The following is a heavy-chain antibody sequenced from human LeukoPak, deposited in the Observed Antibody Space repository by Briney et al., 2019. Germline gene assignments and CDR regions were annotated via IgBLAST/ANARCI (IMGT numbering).Heavy chain of an antibody. J-gene: IGHJ4*02. D-gene: IGHD4-17*01. CDR3: ARDPNDYGDPIFDY. V-gene: IGHV3-30-3*01. Sequence: GRSLRLSCAASGFTFSSYAMHWVRQAPGKGLEWVAVISYDGSNKYYADSVKGRFTISRDNSKSTLYLQMNSLRAEDTAVYYCARDPNDYGDPIFDYWGQGTLVTVSS. CDR2: ISYDGSNK. CDR1: GFTFSSYA.